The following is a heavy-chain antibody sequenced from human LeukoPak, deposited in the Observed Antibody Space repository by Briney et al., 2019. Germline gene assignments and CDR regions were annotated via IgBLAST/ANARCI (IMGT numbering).Heavy chain of an antibody. CDR1: GYSNSSGYY. CDR3: ARLGYSGYAYYMDV. D-gene: IGHD5-12*01. V-gene: IGHV4-38-2*01. Sequence: TASETLSLXCAVSGYSNSSGYYWGWIQQPPGKGLEWIGSIYHSGSTYYNPSLKSRVTISVDTSKNQFSLKLSSVTAADTAVYYCARLGYSGYAYYMDVWGKGTTVTVSS. J-gene: IGHJ6*03. CDR2: IYHSGST.